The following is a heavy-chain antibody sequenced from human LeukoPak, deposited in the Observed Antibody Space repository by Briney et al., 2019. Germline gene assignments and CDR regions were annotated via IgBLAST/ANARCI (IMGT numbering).Heavy chain of an antibody. CDR2: FKTKTDGGTA. CDR3: AAGRTRDY. CDR1: GFIFSSFW. Sequence: GGSLRLSCTASGFIFSSFWMAWDRQAPGKGLEWVGRFKTKTDGGTADYAAPVKGRFTISRDDSKNILYLQMDSLKTEDTAVYYCAAGRTRDYWGQGTLVTVSS. V-gene: IGHV3-15*01. D-gene: IGHD1-26*01. J-gene: IGHJ4*02.